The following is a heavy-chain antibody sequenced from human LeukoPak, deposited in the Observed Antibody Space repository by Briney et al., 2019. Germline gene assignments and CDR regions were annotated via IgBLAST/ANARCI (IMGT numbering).Heavy chain of an antibody. CDR1: GFTFSTYA. V-gene: IGHV3-30-3*01. CDR2: MSYDETNK. D-gene: IGHD2-15*01. Sequence: QSGGSLRLSCAASGFTFSTYAMHWVRQAPGKGLEWVAVMSYDETNKYYADSVRGRFTISRDNSKNTLYLQMNSLRAEDTAVYYCAKEVEDFRAYYGMDVGGQGTTVTVSS. J-gene: IGHJ6*02. CDR3: AKEVEDFRAYYGMDV.